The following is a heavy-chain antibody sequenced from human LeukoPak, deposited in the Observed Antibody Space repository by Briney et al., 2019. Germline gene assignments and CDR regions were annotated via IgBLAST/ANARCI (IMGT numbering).Heavy chain of an antibody. CDR3: AKERSSSRPYNWFDP. Sequence: GGSLRLSCAASGFTFNTYAMSWVRQAPGQGLEWVSGISASGGGTDYADSVKGRFTISRDNSKNTLYLQMNNLRAEDTAVYYCAKERSSSRPYNWFDPWGQGTLVTVSS. D-gene: IGHD6-13*01. CDR1: GFTFNTYA. CDR2: ISASGGGT. J-gene: IGHJ5*02. V-gene: IGHV3-23*01.